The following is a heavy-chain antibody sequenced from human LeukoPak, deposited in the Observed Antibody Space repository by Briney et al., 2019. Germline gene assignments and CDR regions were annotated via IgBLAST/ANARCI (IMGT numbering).Heavy chain of an antibody. V-gene: IGHV3-73*01. CDR3: TRHGRDDAFDI. CDR1: GFTFSGSA. Sequence: TGGSLRLSCAASGFTFSGSAMHWVRQASGKGLEWVGRIRSKANSYATAYAASVKGRFTISRDDSKNTAYLQMNSLKTEDTAVHYCTRHGRDDAFDIWGQGTMVTVSS. CDR2: IRSKANSYAT. J-gene: IGHJ3*02.